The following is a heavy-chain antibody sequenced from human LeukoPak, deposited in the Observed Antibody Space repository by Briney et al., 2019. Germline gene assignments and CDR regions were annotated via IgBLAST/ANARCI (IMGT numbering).Heavy chain of an antibody. Sequence: GGSLRLSCAASGFTFSDYYMSLIRQAPGKGLEWVSYISSSGSTIYYADSVKGRFTISRDNAKNSLYLQMNSLRAEDTAVYYCAGSSGYSYGYIDYWGQGTLVTVSS. D-gene: IGHD5-18*01. CDR2: ISSSGSTI. V-gene: IGHV3-11*04. CDR1: GFTFSDYY. J-gene: IGHJ4*02. CDR3: AGSSGYSYGYIDY.